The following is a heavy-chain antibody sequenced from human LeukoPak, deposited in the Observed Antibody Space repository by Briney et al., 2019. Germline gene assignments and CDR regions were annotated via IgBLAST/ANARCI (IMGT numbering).Heavy chain of an antibody. CDR3: ARAETLAAIYFDF. CDR1: GGSISPYY. J-gene: IGHJ4*02. CDR2: IFYSGTT. Sequence: PSETLSLTCSVSGGSISPYYWSWIRQPPGKGLEWIGYIFYSGTTTYNPSLKSRVTISLDSSKNQFFLRLTSVTAADTAMYYCARAETLAAIYFDFWGQGSLVTVSS. V-gene: IGHV4-59*01. D-gene: IGHD6-25*01.